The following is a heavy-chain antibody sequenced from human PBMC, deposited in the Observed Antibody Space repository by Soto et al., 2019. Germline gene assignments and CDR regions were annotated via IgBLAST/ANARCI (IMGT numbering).Heavy chain of an antibody. Sequence: ASVKVSCKASGFTFTSSAVQWVRQARGQRLERIGWIVVGSGNTNYAQKFQERVTITRDMSTSTAYMELSSLRSEDTAVFYCAASVMATGDNYYYYGMDVWGQGTTVTVSS. D-gene: IGHD5-12*01. J-gene: IGHJ6*02. CDR1: GFTFTSSA. V-gene: IGHV1-58*01. CDR3: AASVMATGDNYYYYGMDV. CDR2: IVVGSGNT.